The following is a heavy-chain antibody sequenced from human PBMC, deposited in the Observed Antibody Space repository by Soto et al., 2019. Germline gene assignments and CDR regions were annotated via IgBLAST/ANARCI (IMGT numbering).Heavy chain of an antibody. V-gene: IGHV1-69*04. CDR3: ARDLPHGRHIVVLTALRGDNWFDP. CDR1: GGTFSSYT. J-gene: IGHJ5*02. D-gene: IGHD2-21*02. Sequence: ASVKVSCKASGGTFSSYTISWVRQAPGQGLEWMGRIIPILGIANYAQKFQGRVTITADKSTSTAYMELSSLRSEDTAVYYCARDLPHGRHIVVLTALRGDNWFDPWG. CDR2: IIPILGIA.